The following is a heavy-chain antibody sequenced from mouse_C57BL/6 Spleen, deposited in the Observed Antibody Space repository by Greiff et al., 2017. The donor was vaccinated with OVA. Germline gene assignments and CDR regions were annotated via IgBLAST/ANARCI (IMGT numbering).Heavy chain of an antibody. J-gene: IGHJ4*01. CDR3: ARDQDPQGAMDY. V-gene: IGHV1-69*01. CDR1: GYTFTSYW. Sequence: VQLQQPGAELVMPGASVKLSCKASGYTFTSYWMHWVKQRPGQGLEWIGEIDPSDSYTNYNQKFKGKSTLTVDKSSSTAYMQLSSLTSEDSAVYYCARDQDPQGAMDYWGQGTSVTVSS. CDR2: IDPSDSYT.